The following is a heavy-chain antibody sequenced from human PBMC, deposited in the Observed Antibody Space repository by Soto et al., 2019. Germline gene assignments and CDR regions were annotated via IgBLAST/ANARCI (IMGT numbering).Heavy chain of an antibody. Sequence: QVQLLQSGAEVKKPGSSVKVSCKASGYTFSNYVISWVRQAPGQGLEWMGGIVPMSATTNYVQKFQGRLAITADEPTSSADMELSSLRSEDTAVYYCAREWGGDVGFWGDGTLVTVSS. D-gene: IGHD3-10*01. CDR1: GYTFSNYV. J-gene: IGHJ5*01. CDR3: AREWGGDVGF. V-gene: IGHV1-69*01. CDR2: IVPMSATT.